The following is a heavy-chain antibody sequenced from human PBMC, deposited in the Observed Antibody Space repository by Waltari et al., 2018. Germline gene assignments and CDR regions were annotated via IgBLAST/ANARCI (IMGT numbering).Heavy chain of an antibody. CDR3: ARDRGRGIYLDT. Sequence: QLQLQESGPGLVKPSGTLSLNCAVSGASMSSTDWWSWLRQSPQKGLEWIGQVHRSGRTNYNPSFASRVTVSVDTSKNLFSLKVTSATAADTAIYFCARDRGRGIYLDTWGPGTLVTVSP. J-gene: IGHJ4*02. V-gene: IGHV4-4*02. D-gene: IGHD2-15*01. CDR2: VHRSGRT. CDR1: GASMSSTDW.